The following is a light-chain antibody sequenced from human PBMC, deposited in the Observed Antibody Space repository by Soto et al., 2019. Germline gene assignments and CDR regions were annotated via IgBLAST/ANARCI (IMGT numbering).Light chain of an antibody. Sequence: EIVMTQSPATLSVSPGERATLSCRASQSVSSNLGWYQQKPGQAPRLLIYGASTRATGVPARFSGSGSGTEFTLTISSLQSEDFAVYYCQQYNNWLYTFGQGTKLEIK. CDR2: GAS. V-gene: IGKV3-15*01. CDR3: QQYNNWLYT. J-gene: IGKJ2*01. CDR1: QSVSSN.